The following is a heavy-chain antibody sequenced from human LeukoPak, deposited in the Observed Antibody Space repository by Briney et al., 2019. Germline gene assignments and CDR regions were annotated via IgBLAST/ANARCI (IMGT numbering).Heavy chain of an antibody. CDR2: IGGSGSFI. V-gene: IGHV3-48*02. CDR3: ARLLATWDYYYMDV. J-gene: IGHJ6*03. CDR1: GFTFSSYS. D-gene: IGHD3-3*02. Sequence: GGSLRLSCEASGFTFSSYSMNWVRQAPGKGLEWVSHIGGSGSFIYYADSVRGRFTISRDNAKNSVYLQMNSLRDEDTAVYFCARLLATWDYYYMDVWGKGTTVTVSS.